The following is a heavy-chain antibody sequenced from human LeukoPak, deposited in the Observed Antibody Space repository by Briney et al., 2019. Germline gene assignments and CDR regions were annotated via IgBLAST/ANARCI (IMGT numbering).Heavy chain of an antibody. V-gene: IGHV3-33*06. CDR1: GFTFSSYG. CDR3: AKGSQTDALDI. J-gene: IGHJ3*02. Sequence: GRSLRLSCAASGFTFSSYGMHWVRQAPGKGLEWVAVIWYDGSNKYYADSVKGRFTISRDNSKNTLYLQMNSLRAEDTAVYYCAKGSQTDALDIWGQGTMVTVSS. CDR2: IWYDGSNK. D-gene: IGHD3-10*01.